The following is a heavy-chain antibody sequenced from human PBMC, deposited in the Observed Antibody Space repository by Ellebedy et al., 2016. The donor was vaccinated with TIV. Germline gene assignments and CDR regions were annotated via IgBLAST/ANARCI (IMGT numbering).Heavy chain of an antibody. CDR3: AKGARDYSTGYYYYAMDV. D-gene: IGHD2-15*01. CDR1: GFTFSNYA. V-gene: IGHV3-23*01. Sequence: GESLKISCAASGFTFSNYAMSWVRQSPGKGLEWVSGISGNGISAYYAGSVEGRFTFSRDTSQNSLYLQMKSLSVEDTAVYYCAKGARDYSTGYYYYAMDVWGQGTTVTVSS. J-gene: IGHJ6*02. CDR2: ISGNGISA.